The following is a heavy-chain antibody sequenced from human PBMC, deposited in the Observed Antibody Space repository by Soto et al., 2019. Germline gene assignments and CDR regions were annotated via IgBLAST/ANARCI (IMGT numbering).Heavy chain of an antibody. CDR1: GGTFSSYA. Sequence: SVKVSCKASGGTFSSYAISWVRQAPGQGLEWMGGIIPIFGTANYAQKFQGRVTITADESTSTAYMGLSSLRSEDTAVYYCARDYDILAGSGDYWGQGTLVTVSS. J-gene: IGHJ4*02. V-gene: IGHV1-69*13. D-gene: IGHD3-9*01. CDR2: IIPIFGTA. CDR3: ARDYDILAGSGDY.